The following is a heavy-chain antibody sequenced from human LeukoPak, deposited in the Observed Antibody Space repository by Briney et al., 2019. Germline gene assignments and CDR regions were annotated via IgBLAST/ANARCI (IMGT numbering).Heavy chain of an antibody. V-gene: IGHV4-4*02. Sequence: PSGTLSLTCAVSGGSISSSNWWSWVRQPPGKGLEWIGSIYYSGSTYYNPSLKSRVTISVDTSKNQFSLKLSSVTAADTAVYYCARSIFDYPQLWFGFDPWGQGTLVTVSS. CDR1: GGSISSSNW. J-gene: IGHJ5*02. D-gene: IGHD5-18*01. CDR2: IYYSGST. CDR3: ARSIFDYPQLWFGFDP.